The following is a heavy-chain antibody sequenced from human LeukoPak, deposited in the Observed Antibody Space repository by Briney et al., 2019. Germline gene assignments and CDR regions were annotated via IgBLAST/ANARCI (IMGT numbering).Heavy chain of an antibody. CDR2: IYSGGSGST. J-gene: IGHJ4*02. CDR1: GFTVSSSY. V-gene: IGHV3-53*01. D-gene: IGHD2-2*01. CDR3: AHRKATSWAHDY. Sequence: GGSLRLSCAASGFTVSSSYMSGVRQVPGKGLEWVSVIYSGGSGSTYYADSVKGRFTISRDNSKNTLNLQMNSLRAEDTAVYYCAHRKATSWAHDYWGQGTLVTVSS.